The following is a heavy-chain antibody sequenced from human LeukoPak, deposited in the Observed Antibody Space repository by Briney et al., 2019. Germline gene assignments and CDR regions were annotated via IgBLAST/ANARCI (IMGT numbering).Heavy chain of an antibody. CDR1: GGTFSSYA. Sequence: AASVKVSCKASGGTFSSYAISWVRQAPGQGLEWMGGIIPIFGTANYAQKFQGRVTITADESTSTAYMELGSLRSEDTAVYYCARGPLGYCSGGSCYQGYYYGMDVWGKGTTVTVSS. CDR3: ARGPLGYCSGGSCYQGYYYGMDV. CDR2: IIPIFGTA. D-gene: IGHD2-15*01. J-gene: IGHJ6*04. V-gene: IGHV1-69*01.